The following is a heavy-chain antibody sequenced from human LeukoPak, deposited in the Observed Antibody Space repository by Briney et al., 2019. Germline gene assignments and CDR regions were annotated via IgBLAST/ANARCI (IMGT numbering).Heavy chain of an antibody. CDR2: INHSGST. CDR1: GGSFSGYY. D-gene: IGHD3-10*01. CDR3: ARTTLLLWFGETNPYYFDY. V-gene: IGHV4-34*01. Sequence: SETLSLTCAVYGGSFSGYYWSWLRQPPGKGLEWLGEINHSGSTNYNPSLKSRVTISVDTSKNQFSLKLSSVTAADTAVYYCARTTLLLWFGETNPYYFDYWGQGTLVTVSS. J-gene: IGHJ4*02.